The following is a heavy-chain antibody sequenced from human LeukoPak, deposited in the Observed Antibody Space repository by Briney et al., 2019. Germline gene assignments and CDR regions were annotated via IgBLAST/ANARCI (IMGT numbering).Heavy chain of an antibody. CDR3: AKVAKGNIVVVTALDY. CDR2: ISYDGSNK. Sequence: PGRSLRLSCAASGFTFSDYAMHWVRQAPGKGLEWVAIISYDGSNKFYADSVKGRFTISRDNSKNTLYLQMSSLGPEDTAMYYCAKVAKGNIVVVTALDYWGQGTLVTVSS. CDR1: GFTFSDYA. J-gene: IGHJ4*02. D-gene: IGHD2-21*02. V-gene: IGHV3-30*04.